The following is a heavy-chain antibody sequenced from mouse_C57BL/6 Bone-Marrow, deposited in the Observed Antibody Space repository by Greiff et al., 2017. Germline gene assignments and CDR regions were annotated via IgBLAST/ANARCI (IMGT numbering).Heavy chain of an antibody. CDR1: GYTFTSYW. Sequence: QVQLQPPGAELVRPGTSVKLSCKASGYTFTSYWMHWVKQRPGQGLEWIGVIDPSDSYTNYNQKFKGKATLTVDTSSSTAYMQLSSLTSEDSAVYYCARPIYYYGSSYVWYFDVWGTGTTVTVSS. J-gene: IGHJ1*03. D-gene: IGHD1-1*01. CDR3: ARPIYYYGSSYVWYFDV. V-gene: IGHV1-59*01. CDR2: IDPSDSYT.